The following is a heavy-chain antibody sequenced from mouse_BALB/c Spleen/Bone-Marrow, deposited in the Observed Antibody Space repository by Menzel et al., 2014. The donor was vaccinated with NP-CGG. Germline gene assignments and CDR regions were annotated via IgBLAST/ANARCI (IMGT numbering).Heavy chain of an antibody. CDR2: IYPGSGST. J-gene: IGHJ2*01. CDR3: TNHYFDY. CDR1: GYTFTSYW. V-gene: IGHV1S22*01. Sequence: LQQSGSERVRPGASVKLSCKASGYTFTSYWMHWVKQRPGQGLEWIGNIYPGSGSTNYDEKFKSKATLTVDTSSGTAYMQLSSLTSEDSAVYYCTNHYFDYWGQGTTLTVSS.